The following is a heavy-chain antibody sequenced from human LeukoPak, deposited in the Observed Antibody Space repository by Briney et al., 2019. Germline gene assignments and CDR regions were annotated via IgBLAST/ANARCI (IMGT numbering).Heavy chain of an antibody. D-gene: IGHD1-26*01. CDR1: GFTFSSYW. Sequence: GGSLRLSCAASGFTFSSYWMHWVRQAPGKGLVWVSRINSDGSSTSYADSVKGRFTISRDNAKNTLYLQMNSLRAEDTAVYYCARSTYSGSYHANWGQGTLVTVSS. V-gene: IGHV3-74*01. J-gene: IGHJ4*02. CDR3: ARSTYSGSYHAN. CDR2: INSDGSST.